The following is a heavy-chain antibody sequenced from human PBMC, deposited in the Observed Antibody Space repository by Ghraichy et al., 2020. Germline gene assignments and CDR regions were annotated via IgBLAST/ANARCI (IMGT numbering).Heavy chain of an antibody. CDR3: ARVALNSGTWGGFDY. CDR1: GYSVSSGYY. D-gene: IGHD3-16*01. Sequence: SETLSLTCSVSGYSVSSGYYWGWIRQPPGMGLEWIGSMYHSGITYYNPSLKSRVTISVDTSKNQFSLKLTSVTAADTAVFYCARVALNSGTWGGFDYWGQGTLVTVSS. V-gene: IGHV4-38-2*02. CDR2: MYHSGIT. J-gene: IGHJ4*02.